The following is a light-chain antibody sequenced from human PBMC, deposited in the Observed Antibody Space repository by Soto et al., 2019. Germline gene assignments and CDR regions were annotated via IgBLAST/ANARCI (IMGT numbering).Light chain of an antibody. CDR2: AAS. V-gene: IGKV1-39*01. Sequence: DIQMTQSPCSLSASVGDRVTITCRASQSISSFLNWYQQKPGKAPKPLIYAASSLQSGVPARFSGSGSGIDFTLTISSLQPEDFATYYCQQSYSVPCTFGQGTKLEIK. J-gene: IGKJ2*02. CDR1: QSISSF. CDR3: QQSYSVPCT.